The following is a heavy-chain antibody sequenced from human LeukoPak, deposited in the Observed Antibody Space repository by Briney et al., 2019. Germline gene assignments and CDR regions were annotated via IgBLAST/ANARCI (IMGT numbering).Heavy chain of an antibody. CDR2: INPDGSES. CDR3: VTFVGTVSGSYTVPGGLLV. Sequence: GGSLRLSCVALEFEPTYFWMTWVRRAPGKGLEWVANINPDGSESFYLDSVRGRFTISRDNAKKSLYLQMNSLRAEDTAVYYCVTFVGTVSGSYTVPGGLLVWGKGTTVSVSS. CDR1: EFEPTYFW. D-gene: IGHD3-16*02. J-gene: IGHJ6*04. V-gene: IGHV3-7*01.